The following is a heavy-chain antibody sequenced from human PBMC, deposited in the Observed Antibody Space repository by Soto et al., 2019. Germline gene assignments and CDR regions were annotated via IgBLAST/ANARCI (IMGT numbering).Heavy chain of an antibody. V-gene: IGHV3-48*02. CDR1: GFTFSSYS. Sequence: PGGSLRLSCAASGFTFSSYSMNWVRQAPGKGLEWVSYISSSSSTIYYADSVKGRFTISRDNAKNSLYLQMNSLRDEDTAVYYCARVGGYYDSSGYPYYYYGMDVWGQGTTVTVSS. CDR3: ARVGGYYDSSGYPYYYYGMDV. CDR2: ISSSSSTI. D-gene: IGHD3-22*01. J-gene: IGHJ6*02.